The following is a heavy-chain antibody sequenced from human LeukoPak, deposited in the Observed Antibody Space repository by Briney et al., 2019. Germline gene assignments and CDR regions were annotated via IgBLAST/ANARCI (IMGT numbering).Heavy chain of an antibody. CDR2: ISYSGSS. Sequence: TSETLSLTCTVPGGSIRNNYWSWTRQPPGKGLEWIGYISYSGSSNYNPSLKSRATISLDTSKSQFSLKLSSVTAADTAVYYCARHFADTGMVGDYWDQETVITVSS. V-gene: IGHV4-59*08. D-gene: IGHD5-18*01. CDR3: ARHFADTGMVGDY. J-gene: IGHJ4*02. CDR1: GGSIRNNY.